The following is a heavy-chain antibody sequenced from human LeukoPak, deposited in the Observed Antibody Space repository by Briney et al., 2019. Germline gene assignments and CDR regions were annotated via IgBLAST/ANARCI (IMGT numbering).Heavy chain of an antibody. J-gene: IGHJ4*02. V-gene: IGHV4-38-2*02. CDR2: IDHSGSA. Sequence: SETLSLTCTVSGYSISSGYYWGWIRQPPGKGLEWTGSIDHSGSAYYNPSLKSRITISVDTSKNQFSLKLRSVTAADTAVYSCAREGGGFDYWGQGTLVTVSS. CDR1: GYSISSGYY. CDR3: AREGGGFDY. D-gene: IGHD3-16*01.